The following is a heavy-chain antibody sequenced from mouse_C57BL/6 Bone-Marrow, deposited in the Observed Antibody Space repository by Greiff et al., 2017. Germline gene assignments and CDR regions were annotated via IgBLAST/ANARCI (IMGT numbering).Heavy chain of an antibody. CDR3: ARSGIPFDY. CDR2: IDPSASYT. D-gene: IGHD3-1*01. J-gene: IGHJ2*01. V-gene: IGHV1-50*01. CDR1: GYTFTSYW. Sequence: QVQLQQPGAELVKPGASVKLSCKASGYTFTSYWMQWVKQRPGQGLEWIGEIDPSASYTNYNQKFKGKATLTVDTSSSTAYMQLSSLTSEDSAVYYCARSGIPFDYWGQGTTLTVSS.